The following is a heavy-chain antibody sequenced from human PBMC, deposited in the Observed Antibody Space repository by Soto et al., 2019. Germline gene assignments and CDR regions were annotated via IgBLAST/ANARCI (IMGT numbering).Heavy chain of an antibody. D-gene: IGHD3-10*01. J-gene: IGHJ6*02. Sequence: QVQLQESGPGLVKPSETLSLTCTVSGGSISSYYLTWIRQPPGNGLESIGYIYYNGRTNYNLSLKGRVTLSLDTAKHHFSLSLSPVTAGETAGYYWARGTAWFGGRMDVWGQGDTVTVSS. V-gene: IGHV4-59*01. CDR2: IYYNGRT. CDR3: ARGTAWFGGRMDV. CDR1: GGSISSYY.